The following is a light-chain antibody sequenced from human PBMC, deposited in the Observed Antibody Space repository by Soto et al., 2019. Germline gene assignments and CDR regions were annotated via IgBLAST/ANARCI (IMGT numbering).Light chain of an antibody. CDR3: QQYDILPIT. Sequence: EIVMTQSPATLSVSPGERATLSFRASPSLNSNLAWYQQRPGQAPRLLIYGANTRATGVPARFSGSGSGTEFTLTISSLQSEDIGTYYCQQYDILPITFGRGTRLEIK. CDR2: GAN. V-gene: IGKV3-15*01. CDR1: PSLNSN. J-gene: IGKJ5*01.